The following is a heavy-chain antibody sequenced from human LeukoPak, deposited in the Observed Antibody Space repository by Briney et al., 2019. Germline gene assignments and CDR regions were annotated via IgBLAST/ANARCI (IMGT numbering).Heavy chain of an antibody. J-gene: IGHJ6*02. CDR1: GFTFSSYG. V-gene: IGHV3-33*01. D-gene: IGHD2-15*01. Sequence: GGSLRLSCAASGFTFSSYGMHWVRQAPGKGLEWVAVIWYDGSNKYYADYVKGRFTISRDNSKNPLCLQMNSLRAEDTAVYYCARIGCSGGSCYEDYYYYYGMDVWGQGTTVTVSS. CDR2: IWYDGSNK. CDR3: ARIGCSGGSCYEDYYYYYGMDV.